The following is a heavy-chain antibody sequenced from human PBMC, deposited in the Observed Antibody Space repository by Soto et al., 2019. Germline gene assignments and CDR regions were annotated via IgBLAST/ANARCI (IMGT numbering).Heavy chain of an antibody. D-gene: IGHD3-16*01. Sequence: QVQLVESGGGVVQPGRSLRLSCAASGFTFSSYGMHWVRQAPGKGLEWVAVISYDGSNKYYADSVKGRFTISRDNSKNTLYLQMNSLRAEDTAVYYCATPCYGGKAFDIWGQGTMVTVSS. CDR2: ISYDGSNK. CDR3: ATPCYGGKAFDI. J-gene: IGHJ3*02. CDR1: GFTFSSYG. V-gene: IGHV3-30*03.